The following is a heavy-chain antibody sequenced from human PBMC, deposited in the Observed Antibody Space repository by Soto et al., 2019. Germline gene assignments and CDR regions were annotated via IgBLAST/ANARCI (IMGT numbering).Heavy chain of an antibody. CDR3: ARDGLEYRIKWWFDP. CDR2: ISYDGSNK. Sequence: PGGSLRLSCAASGFTFSSYAMHWVRQAPGKGLEWVAVISYDGSNKYYADSVKGRFTISRDNSKNTLYLQMNSLRAEDTAVYYCARDGLEYRIKWWFDPWGQGTLVTVSS. CDR1: GFTFSSYA. D-gene: IGHD2-2*01. J-gene: IGHJ5*02. V-gene: IGHV3-30-3*01.